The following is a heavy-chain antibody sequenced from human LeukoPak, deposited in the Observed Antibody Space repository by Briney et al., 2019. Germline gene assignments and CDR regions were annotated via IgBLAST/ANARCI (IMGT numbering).Heavy chain of an antibody. CDR3: AREGSSSWYTWFDP. D-gene: IGHD6-13*01. CDR2: IYYSGST. V-gene: IGHV4-59*01. Sequence: PSETLSLTCTVSGGSISSYYWSWIRQPPGKGLEWIGYIYYSGSTNYNPSLKSRVTISVDTSKNQFSLKLTSVTAADTALYYCAREGSSSWYTWFDPWGQETLVTVSS. CDR1: GGSISSYY. J-gene: IGHJ5*02.